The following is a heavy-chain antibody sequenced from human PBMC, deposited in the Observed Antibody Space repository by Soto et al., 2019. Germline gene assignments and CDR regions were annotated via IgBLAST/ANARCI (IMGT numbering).Heavy chain of an antibody. V-gene: IGHV5-51*01. CDR1: GYSFTSYW. J-gene: IGHJ6*02. CDR2: IYPGDSDT. Sequence: PVESLKISCNGSGYSFTSYWIGWGRQMPGKGLEWMGIIYPGDSDTRYSPSFQGQVTISADKSISTAYLQWSSLKASDTAMYYCARQGVVIPPLYYYGMDVWGQGTTVTVSS. D-gene: IGHD3-3*01. CDR3: ARQGVVIPPLYYYGMDV.